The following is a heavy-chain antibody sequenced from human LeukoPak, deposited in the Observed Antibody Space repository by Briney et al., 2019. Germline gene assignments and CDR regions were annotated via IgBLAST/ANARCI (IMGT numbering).Heavy chain of an antibody. Sequence: PSETLSLTCTVSGGSISNGNYYWIWIRQPPGKGLEWIGSVYYSGSTYYNPSLKSRVTISVDTSKNQFSLKLSSVTAADTAVYYCARGPGIPDIVVVPAAKDFDPWGQGTLVTVSS. V-gene: IGHV4-39*01. D-gene: IGHD2-2*01. J-gene: IGHJ5*02. CDR3: ARGPGIPDIVVVPAAKDFDP. CDR2: VYYSGST. CDR1: GGSISNGNYY.